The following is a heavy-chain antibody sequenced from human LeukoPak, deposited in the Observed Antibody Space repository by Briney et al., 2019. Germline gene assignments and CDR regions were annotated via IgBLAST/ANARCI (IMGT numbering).Heavy chain of an antibody. Sequence: PGGSLRLSCVVSGFTFSSYAMSWVRQAPGKGLEWASGISGSGGSTYYADSVKGRFTISRDNTKNTLYLQMNSLRAEDTAVYYCAKDRHAPGRYCSSTSCFPFDSWGQGTLVTVSS. CDR2: ISGSGGST. CDR1: GFTFSSYA. V-gene: IGHV3-23*01. CDR3: AKDRHAPGRYCSSTSCFPFDS. D-gene: IGHD2-2*01. J-gene: IGHJ5*01.